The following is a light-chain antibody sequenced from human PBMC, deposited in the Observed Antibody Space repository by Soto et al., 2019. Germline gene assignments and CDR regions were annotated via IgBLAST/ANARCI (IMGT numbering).Light chain of an antibody. Sequence: EIVLTQSPGTLSLSPGERATLSCRASQSVSSSYFAWYQQKPGQAPRLLIYGASSRATGIPDRFSGSGSGTDFTLTISRLEPEDFAVYYCQQYGSSSSYTFGQGTKLEIK. CDR1: QSVSSSY. CDR2: GAS. J-gene: IGKJ2*01. CDR3: QQYGSSSSYT. V-gene: IGKV3-20*01.